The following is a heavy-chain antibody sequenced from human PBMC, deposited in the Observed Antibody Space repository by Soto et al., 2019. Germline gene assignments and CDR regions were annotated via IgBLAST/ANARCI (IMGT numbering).Heavy chain of an antibody. CDR1: GGSISSYY. CDR2: IYYSGST. Sequence: PSETLSLTCTVSGGSISSYYWSWIRQPPGKGLEWIGYIYYSGSTNYNPSLKSRVTISVDTSKNQFSLKLSSVTAADTAVYYCARCGKYYYYGMDVWGQGTTVTVSS. J-gene: IGHJ6*02. CDR3: ARCGKYYYYGMDV. V-gene: IGHV4-59*01.